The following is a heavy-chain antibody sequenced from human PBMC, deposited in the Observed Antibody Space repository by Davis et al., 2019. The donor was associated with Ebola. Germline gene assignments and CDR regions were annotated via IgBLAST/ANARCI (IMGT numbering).Heavy chain of an antibody. Sequence: SETLSLTCTVSGGSVRNYYWSWIRQPPGKGLEWIGYMYYRGSTEYNPSLKSRATISVDTSKNQFSLKLSSVTAEDTAMYHCTRHVPGDFWYFDLWGRGTLVTVSS. CDR1: GGSVRNYY. J-gene: IGHJ2*01. CDR2: MYYRGST. D-gene: IGHD4-17*01. CDR3: TRHVPGDFWYFDL. V-gene: IGHV4-59*08.